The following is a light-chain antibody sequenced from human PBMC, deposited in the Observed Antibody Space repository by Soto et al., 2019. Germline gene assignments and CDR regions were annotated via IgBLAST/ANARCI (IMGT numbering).Light chain of an antibody. Sequence: QSVLTQPASVSGSPGQSITISCTGTSSDVGGYNYVSWYQQHPGKAPKLMIYDVSNRPSGVSNRFSGSKSGNTASLTISGLQAEDETDYYCSSYTTSSTYVFGTATNVTVL. CDR1: SSDVGGYNY. CDR2: DVS. V-gene: IGLV2-14*01. CDR3: SSYTTSSTYV. J-gene: IGLJ1*01.